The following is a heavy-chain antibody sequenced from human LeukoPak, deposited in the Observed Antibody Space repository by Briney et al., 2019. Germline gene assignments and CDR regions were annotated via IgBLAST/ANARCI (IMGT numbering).Heavy chain of an antibody. V-gene: IGHV4-34*01. Sequence: SETLSLTCAVYGGSFSGYYWSWIRQPPGKGLEWIGEINHSGSTNYNPSLKSRVTISVDTSKNQFSLKLSSVTAADTAVYYCARGRRYSSSLFSRGPQYYWYFDLWGRGTLVTVSS. CDR2: INHSGST. CDR3: ARGRRYSSSLFSRGPQYYWYFDL. J-gene: IGHJ2*01. D-gene: IGHD6-13*01. CDR1: GGSFSGYY.